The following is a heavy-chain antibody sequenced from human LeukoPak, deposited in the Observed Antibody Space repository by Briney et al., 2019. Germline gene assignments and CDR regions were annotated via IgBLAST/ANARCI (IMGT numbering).Heavy chain of an antibody. J-gene: IGHJ6*02. V-gene: IGHV4-39*01. Sequence: PSETLALTCTVSGGSISSSTYYWGWIRRPPGKGLELIGSKYYSGNFYYNPSLKSRVSISVDTSKNQFSLKLSYVTAADTAVYSCARLYYYYGLDVWGQGTTVTVSS. CDR1: GGSISSSTYY. CDR2: KYYSGNF. CDR3: ARLYYYYGLDV.